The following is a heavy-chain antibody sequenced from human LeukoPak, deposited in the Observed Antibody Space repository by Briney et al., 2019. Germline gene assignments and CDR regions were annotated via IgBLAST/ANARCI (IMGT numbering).Heavy chain of an antibody. Sequence: SETQSLTCTVSGDSMQSYYSRCVRQPPGKGLEWIGYIFYTGSTNYNPSLKSRVTISVDTSKNQLSLKLTSVTAADTAVYYCAREWSAFDTWGHGTMVTVSS. D-gene: IGHD3-3*01. J-gene: IGHJ3*02. CDR2: IFYTGST. CDR3: AREWSAFDT. CDR1: GDSMQSYY. V-gene: IGHV4-59*01.